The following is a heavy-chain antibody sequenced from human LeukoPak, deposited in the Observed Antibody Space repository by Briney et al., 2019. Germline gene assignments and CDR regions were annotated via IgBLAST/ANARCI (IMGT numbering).Heavy chain of an antibody. D-gene: IGHD2-15*01. V-gene: IGHV5-51*01. J-gene: IGHJ5*02. CDR2: IFPVDSET. CDR1: GYSFSTKW. CDR3: ARRSNLGHCSGGTCYGGWFGP. Sequence: GESLKISCKGSGYSFSTKWIGWVRQMPGKGLNGLGSIFPVDSETIYSPSFQGQVTISADTSISTAFLQWSSLKASDTAMYYCARRSNLGHCSGGTCYGGWFGPWGQGTLVTVSS.